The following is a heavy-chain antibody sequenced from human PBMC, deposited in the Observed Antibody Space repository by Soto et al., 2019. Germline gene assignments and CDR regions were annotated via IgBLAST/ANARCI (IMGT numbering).Heavy chain of an antibody. CDR1: GGSFSCYY. CDR3: AREYSSSWYVYYYYGMDV. J-gene: IGHJ6*02. CDR2: INHSGST. V-gene: IGHV4-34*01. D-gene: IGHD6-13*01. Sequence: PSETLSLTCAVYGGSFSCYYWSWIGQPPGKGLEWIGEINHSGSTNYNPSLKSRVTISVDTSKNQFSLKLSSVTAADTAVYYCAREYSSSWYVYYYYGMDVWGQGTTVTVSS.